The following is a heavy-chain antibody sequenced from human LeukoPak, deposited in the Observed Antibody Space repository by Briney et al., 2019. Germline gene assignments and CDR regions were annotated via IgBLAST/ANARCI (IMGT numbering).Heavy chain of an antibody. CDR3: AGTPWFGELTLDY. CDR1: GFTFTSST. V-gene: IGHV1-58*02. D-gene: IGHD3-10*01. J-gene: IGHJ4*02. CDR2: IVVGSGNT. Sequence: SVKVSFKASGFTFTSSTIQWVRQARGQRLEWIGWIVVGSGNTNYAQKFQERVIITRDMSTTTVYMELSSLRSEDTAVYYCAGTPWFGELTLDYWGQGTLVTVSS.